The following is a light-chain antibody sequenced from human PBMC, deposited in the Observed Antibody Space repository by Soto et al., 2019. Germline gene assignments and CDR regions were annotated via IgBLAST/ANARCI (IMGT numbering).Light chain of an antibody. V-gene: IGLV2-14*01. J-gene: IGLJ1*01. CDR1: SSDIGGFYY. CDR2: QVS. CDR3: SSYSSSSTFYV. Sequence: QSALTQPASVSGSPGQSITISCTGTSSDIGGFYYVSWYQHHPGKDPKLMIYQVSNRPSGVSNRSSGSKSGNTASLTISGLQAEDEADYFCSSYSSSSTFYVFGAGTKVTVL.